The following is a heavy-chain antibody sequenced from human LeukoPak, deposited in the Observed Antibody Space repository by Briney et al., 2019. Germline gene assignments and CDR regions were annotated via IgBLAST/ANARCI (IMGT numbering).Heavy chain of an antibody. CDR3: ATRRILTTVTTNPSNWFDP. CDR1: GGSISSSSYY. D-gene: IGHD4-17*01. CDR2: IYYSGST. V-gene: IGHV4-39*01. Sequence: PSETLSLTCTVSGGSISSSSYYWGWIRQPPGKGLEWIGSIYYSGSTYYNPSLKSRVTISVDTSKNQFSLKLSSVTAADTAVYYCATRRILTTVTTNPSNWFDPWGQGTLVTVSS. J-gene: IGHJ5*02.